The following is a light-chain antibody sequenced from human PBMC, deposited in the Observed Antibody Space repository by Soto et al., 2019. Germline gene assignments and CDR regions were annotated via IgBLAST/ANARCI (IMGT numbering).Light chain of an antibody. CDR2: GIS. J-gene: IGKJ5*01. V-gene: IGKV3-15*01. Sequence: EMGMTQSPAILSVTQGESATLSCRASQSVNSNYLAWYQQHPGQPPRLLIYGISTRATGIPARFSGSGSGTEFSLTISSLQSEDFAVYYCQQYSKWPITFGQGTRLAIK. CDR1: QSVNSN. CDR3: QQYSKWPIT.